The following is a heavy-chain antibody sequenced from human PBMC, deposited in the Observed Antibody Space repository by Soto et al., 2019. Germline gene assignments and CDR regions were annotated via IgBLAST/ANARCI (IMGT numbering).Heavy chain of an antibody. CDR3: ARENYGGKWGGWFDP. D-gene: IGHD4-17*01. J-gene: IGHJ5*02. V-gene: IGHV3-74*01. CDR1: GFTFSSYW. Sequence: EVQLVESGGGLVQPGGSLRLSCAASGFTFSSYWMHWVRQAPGKGLVWVSRINSDGSSTSYADSVKGRFTISRDNAKNTLYRQMNSLRAEDTAVYYCARENYGGKWGGWFDPWGQGTLVTVSS. CDR2: INSDGSST.